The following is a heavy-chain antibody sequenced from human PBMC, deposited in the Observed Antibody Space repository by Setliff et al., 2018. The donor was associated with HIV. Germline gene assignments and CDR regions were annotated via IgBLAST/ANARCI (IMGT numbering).Heavy chain of an antibody. CDR3: ARAWAMQQLVPAY. CDR2: ITGSGIST. Sequence: PSETLSLTCTVSGASIGRRSDCWGWIRQPPGKGLEWVASITGSGISTYHADFVKGRFTISRDKSKNTLYLQMNSLRAEDTAIYYCARAWAMQQLVPAYWGQGTLVTVSS. CDR1: GASIGRRSDC. V-gene: IGHV3-23*01. J-gene: IGHJ4*02. D-gene: IGHD6-6*01.